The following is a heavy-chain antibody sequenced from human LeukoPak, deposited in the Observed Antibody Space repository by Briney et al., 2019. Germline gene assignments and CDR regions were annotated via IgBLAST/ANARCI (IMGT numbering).Heavy chain of an antibody. D-gene: IGHD2-2*01. V-gene: IGHV3-23*01. CDR3: AKDRGRYAGIYLAY. Sequence: GGSLRLSCAASGFTFSSYEMNWVRQAPGKGLEWVSAISGSGGSTYYADSVKGRFTISRDNSKNTLYLQMNSLRAEDTAVYYCAKDRGRYAGIYLAYWGQGTLVTVSS. CDR1: GFTFSSYE. CDR2: ISGSGGST. J-gene: IGHJ4*02.